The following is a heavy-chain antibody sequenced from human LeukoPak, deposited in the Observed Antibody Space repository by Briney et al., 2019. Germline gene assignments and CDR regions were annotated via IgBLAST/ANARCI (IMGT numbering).Heavy chain of an antibody. CDR1: GFTFSSYA. CDR3: AKDGPIRFLEWLSNPGAFDI. J-gene: IGHJ3*02. V-gene: IGHV3-23*01. CDR2: ISGSGGST. D-gene: IGHD3-3*01. Sequence: PGGSLRLSCAASGFTFSSYAMSWVRQAPGKRLEWVSAISGSGGSTYYADSVKGRFTISRDNSKNTLYLQMNSLRAEDTAVYYCAKDGPIRFLEWLSNPGAFDIWGQGTMVTVSS.